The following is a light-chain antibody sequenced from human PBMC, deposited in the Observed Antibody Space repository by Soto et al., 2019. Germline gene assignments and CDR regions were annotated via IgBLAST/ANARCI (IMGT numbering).Light chain of an antibody. CDR3: QQYSNWPPFT. CDR2: DTS. J-gene: IGKJ5*01. CDR1: QSISSSY. V-gene: IGKV3-15*01. Sequence: ELVMTPSPTTRSVSPGERAPFCCRSSQSISSSYLAWYQQKPGQAPRLLIYDTSTRATGIPARFSGSGSGTEFTLTISSLQSADSAVYYCQQYSNWPPFTFGQGTRLEIK.